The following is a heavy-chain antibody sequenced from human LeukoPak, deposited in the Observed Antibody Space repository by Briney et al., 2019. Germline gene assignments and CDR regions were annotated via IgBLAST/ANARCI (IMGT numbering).Heavy chain of an antibody. J-gene: IGHJ4*02. CDR3: ARDLVKCGGDCYWYYFDY. V-gene: IGHV1-18*01. Sequence: ASVKVSCKASGYTFTSFDINWVRQAPGQGLEWMGWISAYNGNTNYAQKLQGRVTMTTDTSTSTAYMELRSLRSDDTAVYYCARDLVKCGGDCYWYYFDYWGQGTLVTVSS. CDR2: ISAYNGNT. CDR1: GYTFTSFD. D-gene: IGHD2-21*02.